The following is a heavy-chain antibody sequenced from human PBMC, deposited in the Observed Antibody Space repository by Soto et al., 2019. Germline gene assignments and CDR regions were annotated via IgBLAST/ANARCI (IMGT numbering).Heavy chain of an antibody. D-gene: IGHD6-19*01. V-gene: IGHV2-5*02. CDR1: GFSLSTSGVG. CDR2: IYWDDDK. Sequence: QITLKESGPTLVEPTQPLTLTCTFSGFSLSTSGVGVGWIRQPPGKALEWLVLIYWDDDKRYSPSLKSRLTITKDTSKNQVVLTMTNMDPVDTATYYCAHRLSVAGTWGYYFDYWGQGTLVTVSP. J-gene: IGHJ4*02. CDR3: AHRLSVAGTWGYYFDY.